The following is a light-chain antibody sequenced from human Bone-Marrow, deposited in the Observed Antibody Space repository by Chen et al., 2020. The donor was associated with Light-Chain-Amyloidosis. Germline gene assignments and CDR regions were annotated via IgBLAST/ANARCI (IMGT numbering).Light chain of an antibody. CDR2: RDT. J-gene: IGLJ2*01. CDR1: DLPTKY. CDR3: QSADSSGTYEVI. Sequence: SYELTQPPSVSVSPGQTARITCSGDDLPTKYVYGYQQKPGQAPVLVIHRDTERPSGISELFSGSSSGTTATLTISGVQAEDEADYHCQSADSSGTYEVIFGGGTKLTVL. V-gene: IGLV3-25*03.